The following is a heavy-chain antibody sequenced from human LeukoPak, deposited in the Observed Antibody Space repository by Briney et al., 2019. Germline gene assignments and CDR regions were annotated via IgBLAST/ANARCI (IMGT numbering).Heavy chain of an antibody. V-gene: IGHV1-2*02. J-gene: IGHJ5*02. D-gene: IGHD3-10*01. CDR2: INPASGAT. Sequence: ASVKVSCKASGYTFTDYYIHWVRQAPGQGLEWVAWINPASGATAYLQGFQGRVTVTRDTSITTAYMEVSSLRSDDTAVYYCTRGPNIYGSGRSWFDPWGQGTPVIVSS. CDR1: GYTFTDYY. CDR3: TRGPNIYGSGRSWFDP.